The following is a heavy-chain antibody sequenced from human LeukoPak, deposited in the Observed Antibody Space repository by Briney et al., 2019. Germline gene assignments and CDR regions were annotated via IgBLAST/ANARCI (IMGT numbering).Heavy chain of an antibody. CDR1: GFTFSTYG. J-gene: IGHJ4*02. CDR3: ARGGVDYYGSGTYYLMYYFDY. V-gene: IGHV3-23*01. D-gene: IGHD3-10*01. CDR2: ISGSGGAS. Sequence: GGTLRLSCAASGFTFSTYGMSWVRQAPGKGLEWVSGISGSGGASYYADSVKGRFTISRDDSHNTLYLQMNSLRAEDTAVYFCARGGVDYYGSGTYYLMYYFDYWGQGALVTVSS.